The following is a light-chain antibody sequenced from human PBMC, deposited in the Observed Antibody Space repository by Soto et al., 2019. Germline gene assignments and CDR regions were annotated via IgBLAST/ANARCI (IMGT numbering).Light chain of an antibody. Sequence: DIQMTHSPSTLSASVRDRVTLTCRSSQSISSWLAWYQQKPGKAPKLLIYDASSLQSGVPSRFSGSGSGTEFTLTISSLQPDDFATYYCQQYNSYSTVGQGAKVDI. V-gene: IGKV1-5*01. CDR3: QQYNSYST. J-gene: IGKJ1*01. CDR2: DAS. CDR1: QSISSW.